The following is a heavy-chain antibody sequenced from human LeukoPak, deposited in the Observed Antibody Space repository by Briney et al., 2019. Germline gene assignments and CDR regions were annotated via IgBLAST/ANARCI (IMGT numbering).Heavy chain of an antibody. CDR1: GFTFDDYA. V-gene: IGHV3-30-3*01. Sequence: GGSLRLSCAASGFTFDDYAMHWVRQAPGKGLEWVAVISYDGSNKYYADSVKGRFTISRDNAKNSLYLQMNSLRAEDTAVYYCARTYRGKRFGEFDPWGQGTLVTVSS. D-gene: IGHD3-10*01. J-gene: IGHJ5*02. CDR3: ARTYRGKRFGEFDP. CDR2: ISYDGSNK.